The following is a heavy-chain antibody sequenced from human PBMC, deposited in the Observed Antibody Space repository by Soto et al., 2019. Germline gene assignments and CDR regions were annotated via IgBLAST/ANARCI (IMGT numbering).Heavy chain of an antibody. V-gene: IGHV1-69*01. Sequence: EQLVQSGAEVKKPGSSVKVSCKASGGTFSRYTITWVRQAPGQGLEWMGGITPMFGTPNYAQKFQGRVTITADESTSTAYMELSSLRSEDTAMYYCARDGTLYDSSAYYYLYWGQGTLVTVSS. CDR2: ITPMFGTP. CDR3: ARDGTLYDSSAYYYLY. CDR1: GGTFSRYT. D-gene: IGHD3-22*01. J-gene: IGHJ4*02.